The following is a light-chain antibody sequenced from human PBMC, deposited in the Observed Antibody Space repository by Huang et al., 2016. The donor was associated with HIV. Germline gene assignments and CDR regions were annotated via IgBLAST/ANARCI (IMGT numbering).Light chain of an antibody. V-gene: IGKV3-15*01. CDR2: ATS. CDR3: QQYESWPPLT. J-gene: IGKJ4*01. Sequence: EILMTQSPETLSVSPGERATLSCRASQSVRDKLAWYQQKPGQAPRLLLHATSTRAAGVPARFSGSGSGTEFTLTISSLQSEDCGVYYCQQYESWPPLTFGGGTKVEIK. CDR1: QSVRDK.